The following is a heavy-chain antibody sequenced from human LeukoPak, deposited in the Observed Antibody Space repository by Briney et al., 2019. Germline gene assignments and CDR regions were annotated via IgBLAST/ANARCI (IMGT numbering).Heavy chain of an antibody. CDR3: ARAAYCSSGYCSQAIDY. Sequence: ASLKLSCAASGGTFSSYAISWVRQAPGQGLEWMGRIIPILGIANYAQTFQGRVTITADNSTSTSYMALSSRRSEATALYSWARAAYCSSGYCSQAIDYWSQGTLVTVSS. V-gene: IGHV1-69*04. D-gene: IGHD3-22*01. J-gene: IGHJ4*02. CDR1: GGTFSSYA. CDR2: IIPILGIA.